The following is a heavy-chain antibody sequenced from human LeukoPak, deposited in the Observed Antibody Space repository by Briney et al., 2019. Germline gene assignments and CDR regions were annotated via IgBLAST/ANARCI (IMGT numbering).Heavy chain of an antibody. CDR1: GFTFSSYE. J-gene: IGHJ2*01. D-gene: IGHD4-11*01. V-gene: IGHV3-48*03. CDR3: AREGPDSRYFDL. Sequence: GGSLRLSCAASGFTFSSYEMDWVRQAPGKGLEWVSYITSNGSAIYYADSVKGRFTISRDNAKNSLYLQMHSLRAEDTAVYYCAREGPDSRYFDLWRRGTMVTVPS. CDR2: ITSNGSAI.